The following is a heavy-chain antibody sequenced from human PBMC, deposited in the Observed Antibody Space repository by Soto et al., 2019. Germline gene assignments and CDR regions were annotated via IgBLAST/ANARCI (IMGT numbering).Heavy chain of an antibody. J-gene: IGHJ2*01. CDR2: IKSKTDGGTT. D-gene: IGHD3-3*01. CDR3: TTDQQDDFWIGYVDWYFDL. CDR1: GFTFSNAW. V-gene: IGHV3-15*01. Sequence: EVQLVESGGGLVKPGGSLRLSCAASGFTFSNAWMSWVRQAPGKGLEWVGRIKSKTDGGTTDYAAPVKGRFTISRDDSKNTLYLQMNSLKTGDTAVYYFTTDQQDDFWIGYVDWYFDLWGRGTLVTVSS.